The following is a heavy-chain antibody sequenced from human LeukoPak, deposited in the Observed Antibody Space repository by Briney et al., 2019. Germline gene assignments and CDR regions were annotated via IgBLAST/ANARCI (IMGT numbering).Heavy chain of an antibody. J-gene: IGHJ4*02. CDR3: ARSPLRLWGSYRFDY. CDR2: ISSSSSTI. V-gene: IGHV3-48*04. CDR1: GFTFSSYS. Sequence: PGGSLRLSCAASGFTFSSYSMNWVPQAPGKGLEWASYISSSSSTIYYADSVKGRFTISRDNAKNSLYLQMNSLRAEDTAVYYCARSPLRLWGSYRFDYWGQGTLVTVSS. D-gene: IGHD3-16*02.